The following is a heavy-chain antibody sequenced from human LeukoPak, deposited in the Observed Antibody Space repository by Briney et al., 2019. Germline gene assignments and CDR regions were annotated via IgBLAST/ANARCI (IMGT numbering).Heavy chain of an antibody. Sequence: PGGSLRLSCAASGFTFSSYAMHWVRQAPGKGLEWVAVISYDGSNKYYADSVKGRFTISRDNSKNTLYLQMNSLRAEDTAVYYCASFSSSSAGSGPLDYWGQGTLVTVSS. J-gene: IGHJ4*02. CDR3: ASFSSSSAGSGPLDY. CDR2: ISYDGSNK. V-gene: IGHV3-30-3*01. D-gene: IGHD6-6*01. CDR1: GFTFSSYA.